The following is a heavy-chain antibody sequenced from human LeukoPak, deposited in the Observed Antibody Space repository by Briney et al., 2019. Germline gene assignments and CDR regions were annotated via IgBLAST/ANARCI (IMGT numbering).Heavy chain of an antibody. CDR2: IIPIFGTA. V-gene: IGHV1-69*05. Sequence: ASVKVSCKASGGTFSSYAISWVRQAPGQGLEWMGGIIPIFGTANYAQKFQGRVTITTDESTSTAYMELSSLRSEDTAVYYCATDPPNYDFWSGYYRDFQHWGQGTLVTVSS. CDR3: ATDPPNYDFWSGYYRDFQH. D-gene: IGHD3-3*01. J-gene: IGHJ1*01. CDR1: GGTFSSYA.